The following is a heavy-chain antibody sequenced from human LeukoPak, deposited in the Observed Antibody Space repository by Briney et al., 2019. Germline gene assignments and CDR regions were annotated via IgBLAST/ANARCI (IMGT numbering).Heavy chain of an antibody. J-gene: IGHJ4*02. Sequence: GGSLRLSCAASGFTFSNHYISWIRQAPGQGLEWVSYISTSGSSTKYADSVKGRFTISRDNAKNSLYLRMNSLRAEDTAMYYCARAYDYYYDRWGQGTLITVSS. V-gene: IGHV3-11*06. CDR1: GFTFSNHY. CDR3: ARAYDYYYDR. D-gene: IGHD3-22*01. CDR2: ISTSGSST.